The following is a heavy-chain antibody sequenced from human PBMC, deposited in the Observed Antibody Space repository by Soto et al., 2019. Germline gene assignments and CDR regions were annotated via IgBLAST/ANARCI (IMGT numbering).Heavy chain of an antibody. V-gene: IGHV3-30*18. Sequence: QVQLVESGGGVVQPGRSLRLSCAVSGFTFSSYGMHWVRQAPGKGLEWVAVISYDGSNKYYADSVKGRFTISRDNSKNTLYLQMNSLRAEDTAVYYCAKDLTPSYYYYGMDVGGQGATVTVS. CDR2: ISYDGSNK. CDR3: AKDLTPSYYYYGMDV. CDR1: GFTFSSYG. J-gene: IGHJ6*02.